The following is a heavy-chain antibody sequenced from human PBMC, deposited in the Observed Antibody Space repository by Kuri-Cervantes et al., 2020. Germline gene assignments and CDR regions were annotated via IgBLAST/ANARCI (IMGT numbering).Heavy chain of an antibody. V-gene: IGHV4-59*13. J-gene: IGHJ4*02. Sequence: GSLRLSCTVSGGSIINYYWSWIRQPPGKGLEWIGYIYYTGATNYNPSLKSRITISADASKNQFSLRLTSVTAADTALYYCARLETALDYWGQGTPVTSPQ. D-gene: IGHD5-24*01. CDR3: ARLETALDY. CDR2: IYYTGAT. CDR1: GGSIINYY.